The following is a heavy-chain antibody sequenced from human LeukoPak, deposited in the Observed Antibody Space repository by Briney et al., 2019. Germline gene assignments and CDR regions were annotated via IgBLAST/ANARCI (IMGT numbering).Heavy chain of an antibody. CDR2: IKSKTDGGTT. CDR1: GFSFSNAW. CDR3: ARDGGATVTTVDY. D-gene: IGHD4-17*01. Sequence: GGSLRLSCAGSGFSFSNAWMSWVRQAPGKGLEWVGRIKSKTDGGTTDYAAPVKGRFTIPRDDSKNTLYLQMNSLRAEDTAVYYCARDGGATVTTVDYWGQGTLVTVSS. J-gene: IGHJ4*02. V-gene: IGHV3-15*01.